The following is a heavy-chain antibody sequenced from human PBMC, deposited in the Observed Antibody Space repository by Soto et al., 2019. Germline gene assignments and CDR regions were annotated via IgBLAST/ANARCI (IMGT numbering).Heavy chain of an antibody. CDR2: ISSSSTTI. CDR1: GFTFSSYS. CDR3: ARIPVRGAYYYYAMDV. Sequence: GGSLRLSCAASGFTFSSYSMNWVRQAPGKGLEWISYISSSSTTIYYADSVQGRFTISRDNAKNSLFLQMNSLRDEDTAVYFCARIPVRGAYYYYAMDVWGQGTTVTVSS. J-gene: IGHJ6*02. V-gene: IGHV3-48*02. D-gene: IGHD3-10*02.